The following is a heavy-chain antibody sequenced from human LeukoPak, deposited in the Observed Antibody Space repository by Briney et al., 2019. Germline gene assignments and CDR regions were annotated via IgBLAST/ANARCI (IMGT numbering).Heavy chain of an antibody. D-gene: IGHD6-13*01. CDR2: ISGSGGST. Sequence: GGSLRLSCAASGFTFSSYGMSWVRQAPGKGLEWVSGISGSGGSTYYADSVKGRLTISRDNSKNTLYLQMNSLRAEDTAVYYCAGSFIAAAGNFDYWGQGTLVTVSS. V-gene: IGHV3-23*01. CDR1: GFTFSSYG. J-gene: IGHJ4*02. CDR3: AGSFIAAAGNFDY.